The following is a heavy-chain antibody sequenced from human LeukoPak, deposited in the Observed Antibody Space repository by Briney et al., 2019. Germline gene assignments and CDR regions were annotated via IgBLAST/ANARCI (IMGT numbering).Heavy chain of an antibody. J-gene: IGHJ4*02. CDR3: ARRYCSGGSCYSYYFDY. CDR2: MHYSGST. V-gene: IGHV4-59*08. D-gene: IGHD2-15*01. CDR1: GGSISTYY. Sequence: SETLSLTCTVSGGSISTYYWSWIRQPPGKGLEWIGYMHYSGSTNYNPSLKSRVTISVDTSKNQFSLKLSSVTAADTAVYYCARRYCSGGSCYSYYFDYWGQGTLVTVSS.